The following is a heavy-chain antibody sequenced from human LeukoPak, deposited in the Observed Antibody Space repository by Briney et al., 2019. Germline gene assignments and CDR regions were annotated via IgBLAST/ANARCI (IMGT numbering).Heavy chain of an antibody. J-gene: IGHJ4*02. D-gene: IGHD2-2*01. CDR2: TSGSGGST. V-gene: IGHV3-23*01. Sequence: PGGSLRLSCAASGFTFSSYAMSWVRQAPGKGLEWVSATSGSGGSTYYADSVKGRFTISRDNSKNTLYLQMNSLRAEDTAVYYCARDEGYCSSTSCYSDYWGQGTLVTVSS. CDR3: ARDEGYCSSTSCYSDY. CDR1: GFTFSSYA.